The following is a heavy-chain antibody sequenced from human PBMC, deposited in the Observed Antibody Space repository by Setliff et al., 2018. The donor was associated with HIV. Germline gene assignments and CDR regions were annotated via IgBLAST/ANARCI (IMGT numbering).Heavy chain of an antibody. CDR3: ARDSAVPSSYHYYYMDV. J-gene: IGHJ6*03. Sequence: SVKVSCKASGGTFISYTINWVRQAPGQGLEWMGRVIPILGQANYAQKFQGRVTIAADKSTSTAYMELSSLRSEDTAVYYCARDSAVPSSYHYYYMDVWGEGTTVTVSS. D-gene: IGHD6-19*01. V-gene: IGHV1-69*08. CDR2: VIPILGQA. CDR1: GGTFISYT.